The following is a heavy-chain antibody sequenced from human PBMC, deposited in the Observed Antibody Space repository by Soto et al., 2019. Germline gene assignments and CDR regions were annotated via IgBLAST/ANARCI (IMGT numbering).Heavy chain of an antibody. V-gene: IGHV1-18*04. J-gene: IGHJ6*02. Sequence: GXSXKVSCTASGYTXTSYGIGLVRQAPGQGLEWMGWISAYNCNTNYAQKLQGRVNMTTDTSTSTAYMELRSLRSDETAVYYFASDYVWGSYKRGGMDVWGQGTTGTVSS. CDR2: ISAYNCNT. CDR1: GYTXTSYG. D-gene: IGHD3-16*01. CDR3: ASDYVWGSYKRGGMDV.